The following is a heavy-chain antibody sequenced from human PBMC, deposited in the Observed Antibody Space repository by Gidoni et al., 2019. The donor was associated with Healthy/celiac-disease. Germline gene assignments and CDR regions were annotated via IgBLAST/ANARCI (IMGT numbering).Heavy chain of an antibody. CDR3: ARDPVGKSSGWYSVFFDNYYGMDV. Sequence: QVQLVESGGGVVQPGRSLRLSGAASGFTFSSYAMPWVRQAPGKGLEWVAVISYDGSNKYYADSVKGRFTISRDNSKNTLYLQMNSLRAEDTAVYYCARDPVGKSSGWYSVFFDNYYGMDVWGQGTTVTVSS. CDR2: ISYDGSNK. V-gene: IGHV3-30*04. CDR1: GFTFSSYA. J-gene: IGHJ6*02. D-gene: IGHD6-19*01.